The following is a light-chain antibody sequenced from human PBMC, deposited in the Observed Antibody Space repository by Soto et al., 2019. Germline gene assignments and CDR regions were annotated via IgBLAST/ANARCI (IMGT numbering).Light chain of an antibody. Sequence: DIQMTQSPSSLSASVGDRVTITCRASQDIGNDLDWYQQKPGKAPKRLIYASSSLQSGAPARFSGTGSGTEFTFTVRSLQPEDYATYYCLQPNSFPYTFGPGTKVDV. CDR3: LQPNSFPYT. CDR1: QDIGND. V-gene: IGKV1-17*01. CDR2: ASS. J-gene: IGKJ3*01.